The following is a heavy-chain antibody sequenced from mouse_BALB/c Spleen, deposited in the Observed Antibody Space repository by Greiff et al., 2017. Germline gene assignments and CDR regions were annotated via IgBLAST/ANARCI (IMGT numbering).Heavy chain of an antibody. CDR2: ISYSGST. J-gene: IGHJ3*01. V-gene: IGHV3-2*02. Sequence: EVKLMESGPGLVKPSQSLSLTCTVTGYSITSDYAWNWIRQFPGNKLEWMGYISYSGSTSYNPSLKSRISITRDTSKNQFFLQLNSVTTEDTATYYCAHGSAWFAYWGQGTLVTVSA. D-gene: IGHD2-2*01. CDR1: GYSITSDYA. CDR3: AHGSAWFAY.